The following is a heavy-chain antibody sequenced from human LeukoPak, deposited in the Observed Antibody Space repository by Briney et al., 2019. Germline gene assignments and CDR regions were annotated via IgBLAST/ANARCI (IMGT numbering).Heavy chain of an antibody. D-gene: IGHD5-12*01. CDR1: GYTFTSYD. CDR2: MNPNSGNT. CDR3: ARGMARLWGIVATIVEAYYFDY. V-gene: IGHV1-8*01. J-gene: IGHJ4*02. Sequence: GASVKVSCKASGYTFTSYDINWVRQATGQGLEWMGWMNPNSGNTGYAQKFQGRVTMTRNTSISTAYMELSSLRSEDTAVYYCARGMARLWGIVATIVEAYYFDYWGQGTLVTVSS.